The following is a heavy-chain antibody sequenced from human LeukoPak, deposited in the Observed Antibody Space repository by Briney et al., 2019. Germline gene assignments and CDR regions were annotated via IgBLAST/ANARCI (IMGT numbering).Heavy chain of an antibody. J-gene: IGHJ5*02. V-gene: IGHV3-74*01. CDR3: ARERIAHNWFDP. Sequence: GGSLRLSCAASGFTFSSYWMHWVRHAPGKGLVWVSRINSDGSSTSYADSVKGRFTISRDNAKNTLYLQMNSLRAEDTAVYYCARERIAHNWFDPWGQGTLVTVSS. CDR2: INSDGSST. CDR1: GFTFSSYW. D-gene: IGHD6-13*01.